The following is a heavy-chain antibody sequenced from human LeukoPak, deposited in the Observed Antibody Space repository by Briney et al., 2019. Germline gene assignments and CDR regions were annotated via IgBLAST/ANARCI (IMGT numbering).Heavy chain of an antibody. CDR3: AREDIVATYPQNYYYYGMDV. V-gene: IGHV3-23*01. CDR1: GFTFSSYA. CDR2: ISGSGGST. D-gene: IGHD5-12*01. Sequence: GGSLRLSCAASGFTFSSYAMSWVRQAPGKGLEWVSAISGSGGSTYYADSVKGRFTISRDNSKNTLYLQMNSLRAEDTAVYYCAREDIVATYPQNYYYYGMDVWGQGTTVTVSS. J-gene: IGHJ6*02.